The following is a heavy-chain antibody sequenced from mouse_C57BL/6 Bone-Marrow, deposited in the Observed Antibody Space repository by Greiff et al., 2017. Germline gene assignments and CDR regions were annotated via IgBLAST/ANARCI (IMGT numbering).Heavy chain of an antibody. J-gene: IGHJ4*01. D-gene: IGHD1-1*01. Sequence: QVHVKQSGAELARPGASVKLSCKASGYTFTSYGISWVKQRTGQGLEWIGEIYPRSGNTYYNEKFKGKATLTADKSSSTAYMELRSLTSEDSAVYFCARRAYYGSSDGAMDYWGEGTSVTVSS. V-gene: IGHV1-81*01. CDR3: ARRAYYGSSDGAMDY. CDR2: IYPRSGNT. CDR1: GYTFTSYG.